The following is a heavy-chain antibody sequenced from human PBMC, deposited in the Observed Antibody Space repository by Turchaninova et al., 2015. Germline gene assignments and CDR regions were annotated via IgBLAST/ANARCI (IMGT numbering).Heavy chain of an antibody. V-gene: IGHV4-4*02. J-gene: IGHJ4*02. D-gene: IGHD1-26*01. CDR1: GGSISSSNW. Sequence: QVQLQESGPGLVNPSGTLSLTCAVSGGSISSSNWWSWVRQSPTKGLAWIGESYHSGSTHYNPSLKSRVTISVDKSKNQFSLNLSSVTAADTAVYYCARDRGGVGTIFEYWGQGTLVTVSS. CDR3: ARDRGGVGTIFEY. CDR2: SYHSGST.